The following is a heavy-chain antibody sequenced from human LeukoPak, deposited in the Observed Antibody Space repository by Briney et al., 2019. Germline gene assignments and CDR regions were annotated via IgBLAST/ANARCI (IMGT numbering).Heavy chain of an antibody. D-gene: IGHD6-6*01. Sequence: GGSLRLSCAASGFTFSSYSMNWVRQAPGNGLEWVSSISSSSSYIYYADSVKGRFTISRDNAKNSLYLQMNSLRAEDTAVYYCARDLAPIAARNYWGQGALVTVSS. CDR2: ISSSSSYI. CDR3: ARDLAPIAARNY. CDR1: GFTFSSYS. J-gene: IGHJ4*02. V-gene: IGHV3-21*01.